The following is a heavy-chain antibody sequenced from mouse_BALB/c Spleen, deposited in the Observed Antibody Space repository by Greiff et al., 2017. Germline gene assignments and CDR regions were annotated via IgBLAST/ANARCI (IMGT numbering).Heavy chain of an antibody. V-gene: IGHV2-2*02. D-gene: IGHD1-1*01. Sequence: VKLVESGPGLVQPSQSLSITCTVSGFSLTSYGVHWVRQSPGKGLEWLGVIWSGGSTDYNAAFISRLSISKDNPKSQVFFKMNSLQANDTAIYYCARTFSYGSSWFAYWGQGTLVTVSA. CDR3: ARTFSYGSSWFAY. CDR2: IWSGGST. CDR1: GFSLTSYG. J-gene: IGHJ3*01.